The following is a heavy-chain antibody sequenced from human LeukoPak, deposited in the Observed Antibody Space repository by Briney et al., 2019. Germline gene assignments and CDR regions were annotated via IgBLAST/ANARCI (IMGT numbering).Heavy chain of an antibody. CDR2: INHSGST. V-gene: IGHV4-34*01. CDR1: GGSFSGYY. Sequence: SETLSLTCAVYGGSFSGYYWSRIRQPPGKGLEWIGEINHSGSTNYNPSLKSRVTISVDTSKNQFSLKLSSVTAADTAVYYCASRGGYKFRFTVYYYYYMDVWGNGTTVTVSS. J-gene: IGHJ6*03. D-gene: IGHD5-24*01. CDR3: ASRGGYKFRFTVYYYYYMDV.